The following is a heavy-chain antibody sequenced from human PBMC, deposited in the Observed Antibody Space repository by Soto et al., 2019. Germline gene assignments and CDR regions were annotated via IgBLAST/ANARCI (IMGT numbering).Heavy chain of an antibody. J-gene: IGHJ3*02. CDR1: GDSISSWNW. CDR2: IYHGGST. V-gene: IGHV4-4*02. Sequence: PSETLSLTCTVSGDSISSWNWWNWVRQPPGKGLEWIGEIYHGGSTTYNPSLRSRVTISIDKSKNQFSLRVTSVTAADTAIYYCTIGGSGNYFGAFDIWGQGTKVTVSS. D-gene: IGHD3-22*01. CDR3: TIGGSGNYFGAFDI.